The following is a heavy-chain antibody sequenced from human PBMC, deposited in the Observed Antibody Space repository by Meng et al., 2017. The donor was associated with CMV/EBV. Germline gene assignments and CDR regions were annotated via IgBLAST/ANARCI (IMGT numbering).Heavy chain of an antibody. CDR2: ISGSGGST. Sequence: GESLKISCAASGFTFSSYAMSWVRQAPGKGLEWVSAISGSGGSTYYADSVKGRFTISRDNSKNTLYLQMNSLRAEDTAVYYCAKDHIRTPAEYFQRWGQGTLVTVSS. D-gene: IGHD2-21*01. J-gene: IGHJ1*01. CDR1: GFTFSSYA. CDR3: AKDHIRTPAEYFQR. V-gene: IGHV3-23*01.